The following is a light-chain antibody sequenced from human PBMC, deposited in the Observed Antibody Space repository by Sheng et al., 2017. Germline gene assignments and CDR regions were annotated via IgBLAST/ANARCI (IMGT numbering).Light chain of an antibody. CDR3: QQYKSLYT. Sequence: DIQMTQSPSTLSASVGDRVTITCRASQSISSWLAWYQQQPGKAPKLLIYKASSLEGGVPPRFSGSGSGTEFTLTISSLQPDDFATYYCQQYKSLYTFGQGTKLEI. CDR2: KAS. CDR1: QSISSW. V-gene: IGKV1-5*03. J-gene: IGKJ2*01.